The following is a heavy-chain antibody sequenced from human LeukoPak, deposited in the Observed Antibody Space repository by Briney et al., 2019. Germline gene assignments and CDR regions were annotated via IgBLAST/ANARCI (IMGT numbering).Heavy chain of an antibody. Sequence: SETLSLICAVSGGSFSGYYWSWIRQPPGKGLVWIGEINHSGSTNYNPSLKSRVTISVDTSKNQFSLKLSSVNAADTAVYFCARVIYDSGSYPFDYWGQGTLVTVSS. CDR1: GGSFSGYY. J-gene: IGHJ4*02. D-gene: IGHD3-10*01. CDR2: INHSGST. V-gene: IGHV4-34*01. CDR3: ARVIYDSGSYPFDY.